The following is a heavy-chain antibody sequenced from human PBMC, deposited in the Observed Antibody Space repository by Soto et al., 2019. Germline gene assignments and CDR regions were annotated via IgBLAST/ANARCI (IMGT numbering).Heavy chain of an antibody. D-gene: IGHD6-13*01. V-gene: IGHV3-23*01. CDR1: GFTFSKYA. CDR3: AKEAYSAAAGAIDY. CDR2: ISYNGGGT. J-gene: IGHJ4*02. Sequence: PGGSLRLSCAASGFTFSKYAMAWARQAPGKGLEWVSAISYNGGGTYYVDSVKGRFTISRDNSKNTLYLQMNSLRAEDTAVYYCAKEAYSAAAGAIDYWGQGTLVTVSS.